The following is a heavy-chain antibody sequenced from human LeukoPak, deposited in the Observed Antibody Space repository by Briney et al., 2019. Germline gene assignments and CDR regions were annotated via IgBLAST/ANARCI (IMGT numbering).Heavy chain of an antibody. V-gene: IGHV4-31*03. Sequence: SQTPSLTCTVSGGSITSGGNYWTWFRQHPGEGLEWMGYISHSGSTYYNPSLKSRVSISVDTSKNQLSLQLGSVTAADTAVYYCARYYCGSSSCPGVDYWGRGTLVTVSS. D-gene: IGHD2-2*01. J-gene: IGHJ4*02. CDR1: GGSITSGGNY. CDR3: ARYYCGSSSCPGVDY. CDR2: ISHSGST.